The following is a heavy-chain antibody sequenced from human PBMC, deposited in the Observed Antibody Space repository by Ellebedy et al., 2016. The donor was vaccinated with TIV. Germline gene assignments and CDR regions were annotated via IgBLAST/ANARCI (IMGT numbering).Heavy chain of an antibody. CDR2: IAGRTSLI. J-gene: IGHJ5*02. D-gene: IGHD4-17*01. CDR1: GFNFGAYS. V-gene: IGHV3-48*04. Sequence: PGGSLRLSCAGSGFNFGAYSINRVRQAPGKGLEWLSYIAGRTSLIYYADSGKGRFTISRDNAKNSAFLELNSLRVEDTAMYYCVRWGDYEGWDLWGQGTLVTVSS. CDR3: VRWGDYEGWDL.